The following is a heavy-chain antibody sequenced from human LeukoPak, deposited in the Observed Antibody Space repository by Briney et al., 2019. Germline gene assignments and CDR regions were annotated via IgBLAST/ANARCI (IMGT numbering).Heavy chain of an antibody. CDR1: GFTFSSYG. J-gene: IGHJ4*02. V-gene: IGHV3-30*18. CDR2: ISYDGSNK. Sequence: PGGSLRLSCAASGFTFSSYGMYWVRQAPGKGLEWVAVISYDGSNKYYADSVKGRFTISRDNSKNTLYLQMNSLRAEDTAVYYCAKDLVGATDYWGQGTLVTVSS. CDR3: AKDLVGATDY. D-gene: IGHD1-26*01.